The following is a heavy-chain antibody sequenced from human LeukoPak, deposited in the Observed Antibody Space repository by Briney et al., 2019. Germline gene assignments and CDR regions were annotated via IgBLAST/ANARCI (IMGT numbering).Heavy chain of an antibody. CDR1: GFTFSSYG. J-gene: IGHJ6*02. V-gene: IGHV3-30*18. CDR2: ISYDGSNK. CDR3: AKDLINYYYGMDV. Sequence: GRSLGLSCAASGFTFSSYGMHWVRQAPGKGLEWVAVISYDGSNKYYADSVKGRLTISRDNSKNTLYLQMNSLRAEDTAVYYCAKDLINYYYGMDVWGQGTTVTVSS.